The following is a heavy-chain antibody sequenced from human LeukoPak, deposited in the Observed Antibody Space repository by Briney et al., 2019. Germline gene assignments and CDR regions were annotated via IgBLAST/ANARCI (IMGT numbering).Heavy chain of an antibody. D-gene: IGHD3-22*01. CDR3: ARGPYSYDSSGAFDI. Sequence: SETLSLTCTVSGGSTSSGLYYWSWIRQPAGKGLEWIGRIYTSGSTNYNPSLKSRVTISVDTSKNQFSLKLSSVTAADTAVYFCARGPYSYDSSGAFDIWGQGTMVTVSS. J-gene: IGHJ3*02. V-gene: IGHV4-61*02. CDR2: IYTSGST. CDR1: GGSTSSGLYY.